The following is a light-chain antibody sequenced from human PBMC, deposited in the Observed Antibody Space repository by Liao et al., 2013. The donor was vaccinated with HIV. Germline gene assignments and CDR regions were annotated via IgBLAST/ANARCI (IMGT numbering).Light chain of an antibody. J-gene: IGLJ1*01. CDR1: NIGSKS. CDR3: QLWDSSSDHPYV. V-gene: IGLV3-21*01. CDR2: YDS. Sequence: SYELTQPPSVSVAPGKTARITCGGNNIGSKSVHWYLQKPGQAPVVVIYYDSDRPSGIPERFSGSNSGNTATLTISRVEPGDEADYYCQLWDSSSDHPYVFGTGTQVTVL.